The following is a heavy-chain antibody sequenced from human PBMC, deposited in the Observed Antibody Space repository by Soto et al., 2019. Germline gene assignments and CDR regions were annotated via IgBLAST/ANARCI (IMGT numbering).Heavy chain of an antibody. CDR1: GVTFIGYC. CDR3: VREVIAVLGSIRWFDP. CDR2: IGPDGTST. V-gene: IGHV3-74*01. D-gene: IGHD6-19*01. Sequence: PGGSLRLSCAVSGVTFIGYCMHWVRQVPGKGLLWVSRIGPDGTSTRYADSVKGRFTISRSNPENTLYLQMNSLRAEDTGVYYCVREVIAVLGSIRWFDPWGQGTLVTVSS. J-gene: IGHJ5*02.